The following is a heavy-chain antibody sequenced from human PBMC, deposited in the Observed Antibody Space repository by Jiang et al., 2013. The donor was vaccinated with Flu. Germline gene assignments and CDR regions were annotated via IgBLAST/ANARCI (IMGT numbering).Heavy chain of an antibody. J-gene: IGHJ6*02. CDR3: ARVGIAARLWEQWLVLSSYYYYGMDV. Sequence: KPGASVKVSCKASGYTFTSYGISWVRQAPGQGLEWMGWISAYNGNTNYAQKLQGRVTMTTDTSTSTAYMELRSLRSDDTAVYYCARVGIAARLWEQWLVLSSYYYYGMDVWGQGTTVTVSS. CDR1: GYTFTSYG. CDR2: ISAYNGNT. V-gene: IGHV1-18*01. D-gene: IGHD6-19*01.